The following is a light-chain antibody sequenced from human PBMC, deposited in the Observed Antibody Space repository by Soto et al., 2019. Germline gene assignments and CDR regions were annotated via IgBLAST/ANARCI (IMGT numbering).Light chain of an antibody. CDR1: SSDGGGYKY. Sequence: QSVRTQPPSASGSPGQSVTISCTGTSSDGGGYKYVSWYQQHPGKAPKLMIFEVNKRPSGVPDRFSGSKSGNTASLTVSGLQAEDEADYYCSSYAGINNLGVFGTGTKVTVL. J-gene: IGLJ1*01. CDR3: SSYAGINNLGV. CDR2: EVN. V-gene: IGLV2-8*01.